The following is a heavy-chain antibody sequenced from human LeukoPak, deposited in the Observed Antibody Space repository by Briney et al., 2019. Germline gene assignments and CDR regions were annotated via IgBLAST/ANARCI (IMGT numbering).Heavy chain of an antibody. CDR2: IYSGGST. CDR3: AREVIGYYDSSGYSS. V-gene: IGHV3-66*01. J-gene: IGHJ5*02. CDR1: GFTVSSNY. D-gene: IGHD3-22*01. Sequence: PGGSLRLSCAASGFTVSSNYMSWVRQAPGKGLEWVSVIYSGGSTYYADSVKGRFTISRDNSKNTLYLQMNSLRAEDTAVYYCAREVIGYYDSSGYSSWGQGTLVTVSS.